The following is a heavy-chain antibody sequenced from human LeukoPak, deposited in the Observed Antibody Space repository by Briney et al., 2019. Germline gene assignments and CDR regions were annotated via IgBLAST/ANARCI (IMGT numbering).Heavy chain of an antibody. J-gene: IGHJ4*02. CDR1: GFTFSSYA. V-gene: IGHV3-21*04. CDR3: ARDPHYSGSLDY. Sequence: PGGSLRLSCAASGFTFSSYAMNWVRQAPGKGLEWVSSISSKSSYIYYGDSVKGRFTISRDNAKNSLFLQMSSLRAEDTAVYYCARDPHYSGSLDYWGQGTLVTVSS. CDR2: ISSKSSYI. D-gene: IGHD1-26*01.